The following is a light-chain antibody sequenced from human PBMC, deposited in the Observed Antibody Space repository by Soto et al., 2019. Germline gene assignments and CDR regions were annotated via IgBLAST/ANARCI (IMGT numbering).Light chain of an antibody. CDR3: QQYESLPLT. CDR1: QDIKHY. J-gene: IGKJ4*01. V-gene: IGKV1-33*01. CDR2: DVS. Sequence: DIQMTQSPSSLSASVGDRVTITCQASQDIKHYLNWYQHKPGEAPKLLIYDVSNLDTGVPVRFSGGGSGTDFTLTISSLLPEDFATYYCQQYESLPLTFGGGTKVDIK.